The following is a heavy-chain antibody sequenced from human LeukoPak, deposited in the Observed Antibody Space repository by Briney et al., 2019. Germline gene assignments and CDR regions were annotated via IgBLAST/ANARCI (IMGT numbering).Heavy chain of an antibody. V-gene: IGHV1-8*02. CDR2: MNPNSGNT. J-gene: IGHJ4*02. D-gene: IGHD4-11*01. Sequence: GASVKVSCKASGYTFTGYYMHWVRQAPGQGLEWMGWMNPNSGNTGYAQKFQGRVTMTRNTSISTAYMELSSLRSEDTAVYYCARGGRLTTVTTQGPYYFDYWGQGTLVTVSS. CDR3: ARGGRLTTVTTQGPYYFDY. CDR1: GYTFTGYY.